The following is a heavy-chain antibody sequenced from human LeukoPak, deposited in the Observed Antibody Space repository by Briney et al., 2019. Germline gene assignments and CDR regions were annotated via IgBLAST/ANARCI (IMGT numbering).Heavy chain of an antibody. CDR1: GFTFSSYA. Sequence: GGSLRLSCVASGFTFSSYAMHWVRQAPGKGLEWVAVISYDGSNKYYADSVKGRFTISRDNSKNTLYLQMNSLRAEDTAVYYCARDAALTYYDFWSGYWNLDYWGQGTLVTVSS. D-gene: IGHD3-3*01. V-gene: IGHV3-30-3*01. J-gene: IGHJ4*02. CDR3: ARDAALTYYDFWSGYWNLDY. CDR2: ISYDGSNK.